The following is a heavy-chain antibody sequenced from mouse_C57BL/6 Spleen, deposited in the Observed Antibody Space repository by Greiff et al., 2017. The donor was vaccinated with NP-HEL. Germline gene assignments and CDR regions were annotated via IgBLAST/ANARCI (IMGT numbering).Heavy chain of an antibody. J-gene: IGHJ2*01. V-gene: IGHV1-69*02. CDR2: IYPSDSNT. CDR1: GYTFTSYC. CDR3: TRGSYGNYVDY. Sequence: VQLQQSGAELVRPGASVNLSCKASGYTFTSYCINWVQQRPGQGLEWMGYIYPSDSNTNYNQKFNDKATLTVYKSTSTAYMQLSSPTSEDSAVYYCTRGSYGNYVDYWGQGTTLTVSS. D-gene: IGHD2-1*01.